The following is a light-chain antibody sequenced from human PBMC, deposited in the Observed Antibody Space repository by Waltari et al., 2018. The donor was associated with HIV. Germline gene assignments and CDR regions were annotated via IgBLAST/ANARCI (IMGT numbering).Light chain of an antibody. V-gene: IGLV1-51*01. CDR1: TSDIGNNN. J-gene: IGLJ3*02. Sequence: QSVLTQPPSVSAAPGQKVSISCSGTTSDIGNNNVSWYQHFPGTAPKLLIYDNNKRTSGMPDRSSASKSGTSATLGITGPQTGDEADYFCATWDSSLNTGVFGGGTKLTVL. CDR3: ATWDSSLNTGV. CDR2: DNN.